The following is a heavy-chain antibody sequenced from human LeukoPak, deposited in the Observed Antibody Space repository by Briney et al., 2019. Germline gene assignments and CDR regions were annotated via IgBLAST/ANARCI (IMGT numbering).Heavy chain of an antibody. CDR2: IRYDGSNK. CDR1: GFTFSSYG. D-gene: IGHD3-9*01. CDR3: AKAFADYDILTDDAFDI. J-gene: IGHJ3*02. Sequence: GGSLRLSCAASGFTFSSYGMHWVRQAPGKGLEWVAFIRYDGSNKYYADSVKGRFTISRDNSKNTLYLQMNSLRAEDTAVYYCAKAFADYDILTDDAFDIWGQGTMVTVSS. V-gene: IGHV3-30*02.